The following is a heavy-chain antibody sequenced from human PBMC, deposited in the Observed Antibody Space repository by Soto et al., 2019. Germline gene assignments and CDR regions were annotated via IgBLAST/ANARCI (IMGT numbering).Heavy chain of an antibody. Sequence: TLSLTCAESGGSIDDDGLSWSWIRQPPGGGLEWIGYIYHSGTTLFSPSLKALLTMSLDWSNNQFSLILNSVTAADKAVYYCARAHVYSGSGNFDNVRFDQWGQGTQVTVSS. CDR1: GGSIDDDGLS. V-gene: IGHV4-30-2*01. J-gene: IGHJ5*02. CDR2: IYHSGTT. D-gene: IGHD3-9*01. CDR3: ARAHVYSGSGNFDNVRFDQ.